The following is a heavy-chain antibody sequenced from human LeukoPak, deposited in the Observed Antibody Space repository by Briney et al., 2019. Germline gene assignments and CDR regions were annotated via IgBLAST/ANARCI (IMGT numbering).Heavy chain of an antibody. CDR2: IRSKAYGGTT. V-gene: IGHV3-49*04. CDR3: TADGWKQRPHWYFGL. J-gene: IGHJ2*01. Sequence: GGSLRLSCAASGFTFSSYSMNWVRQAPGKGLEWVGFIRSKAYGGTTEYAASVKGRFTISRDDSKNTLYLQMNSLKTEDTAVYYCTADGWKQRPHWYFGLWGRGTLVTVSS. D-gene: IGHD6-25*01. CDR1: GFTFSSYS.